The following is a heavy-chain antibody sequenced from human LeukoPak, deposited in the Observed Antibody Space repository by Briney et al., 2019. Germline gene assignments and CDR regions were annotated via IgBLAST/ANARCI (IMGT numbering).Heavy chain of an antibody. CDR1: GYIFTGHL. CDR2: INPNSGAT. V-gene: IGHV1-2*02. D-gene: IGHD5-12*01. J-gene: IGHJ6*03. Sequence: ASVKVSCKGSGYIFTGHLIHWVRQAPGQGLEWMGWINPNSGATTCAQKFKGRVTMTRDTSTSTAYMELSGLRSDDTAIYFCARDERRGYSGYDPYYMDVWGKGTTLTVSS. CDR3: ARDERRGYSGYDPYYMDV.